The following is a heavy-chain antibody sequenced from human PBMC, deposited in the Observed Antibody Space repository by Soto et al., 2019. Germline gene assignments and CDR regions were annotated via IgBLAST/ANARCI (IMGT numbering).Heavy chain of an antibody. CDR1: GYTFTSYG. J-gene: IGHJ4*02. CDR3: ARGISELVTSVYSDY. CDR2: ISPYNGKR. D-gene: IGHD2-15*01. Sequence: QAHLVQSGTEVKKPGASVKVSCKASGYTFTSYGITWVRQAPGQGLEWMGWISPYNGKRNYAQKVQGRVNMTTDTSTTTAYMELRSLRSDDTAIYYCARGISELVTSVYSDYWGQGTLVTFSS. V-gene: IGHV1-18*04.